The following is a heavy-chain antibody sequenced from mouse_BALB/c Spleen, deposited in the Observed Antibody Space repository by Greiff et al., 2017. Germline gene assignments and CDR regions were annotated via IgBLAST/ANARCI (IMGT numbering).Heavy chain of an antibody. CDR3: TCYGYWYFDV. CDR1: GYSFTSYW. V-gene: IGHV1-5*01. Sequence: EVQVVESGTVLARPGASVKMSCKASGYSFTSYWMHWVKQRPGQGLEWIGAIYPGNSDTSYNQKFKGKAKLTAVTSASTAYMELSSLTNEDSAVYYCTCYGYWYFDVWGAGTTVTVSS. J-gene: IGHJ1*01. CDR2: IYPGNSDT. D-gene: IGHD1-1*02.